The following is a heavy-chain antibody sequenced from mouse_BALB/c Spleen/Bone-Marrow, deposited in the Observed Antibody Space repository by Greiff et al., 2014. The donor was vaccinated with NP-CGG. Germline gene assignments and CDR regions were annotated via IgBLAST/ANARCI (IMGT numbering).Heavy chain of an antibody. J-gene: IGHJ4*01. D-gene: IGHD2-4*01. Sequence: EVQRVESGGGLVQPGGSRKLSCAASGFTFSSFGMHWVRQAPEKGLEWVAYISSGSSTIYYAGTVKGRFTISRDNPKNTLFLQMTSLRSEDTAMYYCARDDYDYAMDYWGQGTSVTVSS. CDR2: ISSGSSTI. CDR1: GFTFSSFG. V-gene: IGHV5-17*02. CDR3: ARDDYDYAMDY.